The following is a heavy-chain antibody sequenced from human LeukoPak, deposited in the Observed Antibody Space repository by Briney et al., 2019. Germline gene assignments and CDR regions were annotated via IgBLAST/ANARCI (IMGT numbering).Heavy chain of an antibody. D-gene: IGHD2-15*01. CDR2: IIPILGIA. Sequence: SVKVSCKASGGTFSSYAISWVRQAPGQGLEWMGRIIPILGIANYAQKFQGRVTITADKSTSTAYMELSSLRSEDTAVYYCARGYCSGGSCYSFDYWGQGTLVTVSS. J-gene: IGHJ4*02. CDR3: ARGYCSGGSCYSFDY. CDR1: GGTFSSYA. V-gene: IGHV1-69*04.